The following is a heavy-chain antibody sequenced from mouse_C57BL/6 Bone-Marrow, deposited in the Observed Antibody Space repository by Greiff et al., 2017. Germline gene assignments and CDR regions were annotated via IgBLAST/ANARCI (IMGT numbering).Heavy chain of an antibody. Sequence: EVQLQQSGAELVRPGASVKLSCTASGFNIKDDYMHWVKQRPEQGLEWIGWIDPENGDTEYASKFHGKATITADTSSNTAYLQLSSLTSEDTAVYYCTTWPYGNYDWDVGYYAMDYWGQGTSVTVSS. V-gene: IGHV14-4*01. J-gene: IGHJ4*01. CDR3: TTWPYGNYDWDVGYYAMDY. D-gene: IGHD2-1*01. CDR1: GFNIKDDY. CDR2: IDPENGDT.